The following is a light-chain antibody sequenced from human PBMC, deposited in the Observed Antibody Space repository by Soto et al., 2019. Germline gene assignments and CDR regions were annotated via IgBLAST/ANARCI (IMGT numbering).Light chain of an antibody. CDR1: QSVSSN. J-gene: IGKJ4*01. CDR2: GAS. CDR3: QQFHNWPPLT. V-gene: IGKV3-15*01. Sequence: VSPGERATLSCRASQSVSSNLAWYQQKPGQAPRLLIYGASTRATGIPARFSGSGSGTEFTLTISSLQSEDFAVYYCQQFHNWPPLTFGGGTKVDIK.